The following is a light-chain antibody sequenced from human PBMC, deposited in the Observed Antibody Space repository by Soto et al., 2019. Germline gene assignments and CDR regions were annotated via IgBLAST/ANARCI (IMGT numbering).Light chain of an antibody. CDR3: QQYNNWPPT. CDR1: QSARSS. V-gene: IGKV3-15*01. Sequence: ELVMTQSPATLSVSPVERSTLSFRASQSARSSVGWYQQKPGQPPSLLIYDVSIRATGIPARFNGSGSGTEFTLTISSLQSEDFAVYYCQQYNNWPPTFGQGTRLEIK. CDR2: DVS. J-gene: IGKJ5*01.